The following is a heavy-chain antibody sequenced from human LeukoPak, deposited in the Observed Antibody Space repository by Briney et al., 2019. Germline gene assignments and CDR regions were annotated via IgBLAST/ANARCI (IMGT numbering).Heavy chain of an antibody. CDR3: ARVRDTCWFDP. V-gene: IGHV3-66*01. J-gene: IGHJ5*02. CDR2: IYSTGAT. Sequence: GGSLRLTCAVSGFSVSSNYVSWVRQAPGKGLEWVSVIYSTGATFYADSVKGRFTTSRDNSKNTVNLQMNSLRPEDTAVYYCARVRDTCWFDPWGQGTLVTVSS. CDR1: GFSVSSNY.